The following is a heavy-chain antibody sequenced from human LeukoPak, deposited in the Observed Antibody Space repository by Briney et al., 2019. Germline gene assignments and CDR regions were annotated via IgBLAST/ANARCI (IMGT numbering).Heavy chain of an antibody. Sequence: GGSLRLSCAASGFTYDDYGMHWVRQAPGKGLEWVSFINWDGGSTYYADSVKGRFTISRDNGKNSLYLQMNSLRDEDTALYYCVEDKRNYGDSLAHWGRGALVSVSS. J-gene: IGHJ4*02. V-gene: IGHV3-43D*04. CDR2: INWDGGST. D-gene: IGHD4-17*01. CDR3: VEDKRNYGDSLAH. CDR1: GFTYDDYG.